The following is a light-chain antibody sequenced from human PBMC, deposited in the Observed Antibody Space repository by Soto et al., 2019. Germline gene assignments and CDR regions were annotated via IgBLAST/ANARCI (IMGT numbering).Light chain of an antibody. J-gene: IGKJ1*01. CDR3: QQYNISPQT. V-gene: IGKV3-15*01. Sequence: EIVMTQSPATLSVSPGERATLSCRASQSVSSNLAWYQQKPGQPPRLLIHGPSTRPTGIPPRFSGSGSVTELTLTISSLEAEDFAVYYCQQYNISPQTFGQGTKVEIK. CDR2: GPS. CDR1: QSVSSN.